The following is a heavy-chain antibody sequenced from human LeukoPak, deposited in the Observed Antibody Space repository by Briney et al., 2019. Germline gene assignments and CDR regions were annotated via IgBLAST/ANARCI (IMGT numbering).Heavy chain of an antibody. Sequence: PSETLSLACTVSGGSISTYYWSWIRQPPGKGLEWIGYIYYSGSTNYNPSLKSRVTTSVDTSKNPFSLKRSSVTAADTAVYYCARDTGTVVDYWGQGTLVTVSS. J-gene: IGHJ4*02. D-gene: IGHD4-23*01. V-gene: IGHV4-59*01. CDR3: ARDTGTVVDY. CDR2: IYYSGST. CDR1: GGSISTYY.